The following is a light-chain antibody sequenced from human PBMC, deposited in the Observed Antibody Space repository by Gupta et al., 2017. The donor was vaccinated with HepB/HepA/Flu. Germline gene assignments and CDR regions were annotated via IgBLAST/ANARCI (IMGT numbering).Light chain of an antibody. Sequence: SYVLAQPPSVSVAPGKTASISCGGHNIGSRSVHWYQQKPGQAPVLVIYYNSDRPSGIPERFSGSNSGNTATLTISRVEAGDEADYYGQVWDGSSVHLVFGGGTKLTVL. CDR1: NIGSRS. CDR3: QVWDGSSVHLV. J-gene: IGLJ2*01. V-gene: IGLV3-21*04. CDR2: YNS.